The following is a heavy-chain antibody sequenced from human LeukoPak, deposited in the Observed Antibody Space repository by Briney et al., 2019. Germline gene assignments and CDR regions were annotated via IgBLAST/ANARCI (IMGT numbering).Heavy chain of an antibody. CDR2: IWYDGSNK. CDR1: GFTFSSYG. V-gene: IGHV3-33*01. Sequence: GGSLRLSCAASGFTFSSYGIHWVRQAPGKGLEWVAVIWYDGSNKNYADSVKSRFAISRDNSKNTLYLQMNSLRDEDTAVYYCARDRKAYYFDYWGQGTLVTVSS. J-gene: IGHJ4*02. CDR3: ARDRKAYYFDY.